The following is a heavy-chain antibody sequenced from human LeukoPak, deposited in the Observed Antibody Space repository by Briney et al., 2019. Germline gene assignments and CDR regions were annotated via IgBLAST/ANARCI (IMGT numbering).Heavy chain of an antibody. V-gene: IGHV3-20*04. Sequence: GRSLRLSCAASGFTFSSYGMHWVRHAPGKGLEWVSGINWNGGSTGYADSVKGRFTISRDNAKNSLYLQMNSLRAEDTALYYCARGSELRYSDAFDIWGQGTMVTVSS. J-gene: IGHJ3*02. D-gene: IGHD2-15*01. CDR2: INWNGGST. CDR3: ARGSELRYSDAFDI. CDR1: GFTFSSYG.